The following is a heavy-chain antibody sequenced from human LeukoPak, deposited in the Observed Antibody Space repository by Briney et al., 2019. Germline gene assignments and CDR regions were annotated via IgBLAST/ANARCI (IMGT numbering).Heavy chain of an antibody. D-gene: IGHD1-26*01. Sequence: SETLSLTCTVSGGSISSHYWSWIRQPPGKGLEWIGYISYSGSTNYNPSLKSRVTISVDTSRNQVSLKLNSVTAADTAMYYCARVGGGSYSYFDYWGQGTLVTVSP. CDR1: GGSISSHY. CDR2: ISYSGST. CDR3: ARVGGGSYSYFDY. V-gene: IGHV4-59*11. J-gene: IGHJ4*02.